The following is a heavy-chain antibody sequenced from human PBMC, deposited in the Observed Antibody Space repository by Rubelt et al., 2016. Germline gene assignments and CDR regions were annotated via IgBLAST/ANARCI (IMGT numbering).Heavy chain of an antibody. CDR3: ARSHSRYNYGALFEY. D-gene: IGHD5-18*01. Sequence: RAAGEGLEWIGIINPSGGSTSYAQKFEGRVTVTRDTSSSTVYMEVSSLRDEDTAVYYCARSHSRYNYGALFEYWGLGTLVTVSS. J-gene: IGHJ4*02. V-gene: IGHV1-46*01. CDR2: INPSGGST.